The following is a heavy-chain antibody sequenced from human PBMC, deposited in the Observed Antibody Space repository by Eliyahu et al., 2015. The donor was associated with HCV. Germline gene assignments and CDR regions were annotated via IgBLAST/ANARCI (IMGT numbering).Heavy chain of an antibody. Sequence: ISRDNSKNTLYLQMNSLRAEDTAVYYCARDSSYDFWSGYYGYFDYWGQGTLVTVSS. CDR3: ARDSSYDFWSGYYGYFDY. J-gene: IGHJ4*02. V-gene: IGHV3-30*01. D-gene: IGHD3-3*01.